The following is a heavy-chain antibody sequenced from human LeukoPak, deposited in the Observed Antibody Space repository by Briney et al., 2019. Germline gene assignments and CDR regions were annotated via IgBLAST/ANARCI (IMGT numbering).Heavy chain of an antibody. J-gene: IGHJ4*02. CDR1: GGSISSYY. V-gene: IGHV4-59*01. D-gene: IGHD2-15*01. Sequence: SETLSLTCTVSGGSISSYYWTCIRQPPGKGLERIGYIYYSGSTNYNASLQSGVTITVDTSKNQFSLKLSSVTAADTAVYYCARVGYCSGGSCYFTWDYWGQGTLVTVST. CDR3: ARVGYCSGGSCYFTWDY. CDR2: IYYSGST.